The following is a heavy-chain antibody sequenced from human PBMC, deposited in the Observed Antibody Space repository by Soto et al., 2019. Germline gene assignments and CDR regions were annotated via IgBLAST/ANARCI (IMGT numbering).Heavy chain of an antibody. Sequence: VGSLRLSCAASGFTFSDYAMSWVRQAPGGGLEWVSTVSGRSTTTYYADSVKGRFTISRDNSKNTLYLQMNSLRAEDTAVYYCAKARPFCYDAFDIWGQGTMVTVSS. CDR3: AKARPFCYDAFDI. V-gene: IGHV3-23*01. J-gene: IGHJ3*02. CDR1: GFTFSDYA. CDR2: VSGRSTTT. D-gene: IGHD2-15*01.